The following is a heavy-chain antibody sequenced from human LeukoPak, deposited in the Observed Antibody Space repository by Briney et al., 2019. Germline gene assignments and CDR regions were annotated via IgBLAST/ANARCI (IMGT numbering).Heavy chain of an antibody. Sequence: GGSLRLSCAASGFTFTNAWMSWVCEPPGKGVECVVRVKSKTDGGRTDYAAPVKGRFAISRDDSKNTLYLEMNSLRTEDTAVYYCLTATRIAAAGDWFDPWGQGTLVTVSS. D-gene: IGHD6-6*01. J-gene: IGHJ5*02. CDR2: VKSKTDGGRT. CDR3: LTATRIAAAGDWFDP. V-gene: IGHV3-15*01. CDR1: GFTFTNAW.